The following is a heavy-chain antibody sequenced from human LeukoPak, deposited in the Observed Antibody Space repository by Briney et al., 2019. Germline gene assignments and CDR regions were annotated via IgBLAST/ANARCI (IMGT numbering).Heavy chain of an antibody. Sequence: SETLSLTCTVSGGSISSGSYYWGWIRQPPGKGLEWIGSIYYSGSTYYNPSLKSRVTISVDTSKNQFSLKLSSVTAADTAVYYCARHVPDVRRYFDWWGQGTLVTVSS. CDR1: GGSISSGSYY. J-gene: IGHJ4*02. V-gene: IGHV4-39*01. CDR3: ARHVPDVRRYFDW. D-gene: IGHD3-9*01. CDR2: IYYSGST.